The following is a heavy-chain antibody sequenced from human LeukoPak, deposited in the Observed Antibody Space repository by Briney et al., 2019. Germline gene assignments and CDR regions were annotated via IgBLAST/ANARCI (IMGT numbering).Heavy chain of an antibody. V-gene: IGHV3-23*01. CDR2: TSGSGGSS. CDR3: AKAGYSYGIPFFDY. CDR1: GFTFSSYA. Sequence: GGSLRLSCAASGFTFSSYAMIWVRQAPGKGLEWVSTTSGSGGSSYYADSVKGRFTISRDNSKNTLYLQMNSLRAEGTAVYYCAKAGYSYGIPFFDYWGQGTLVTVSS. D-gene: IGHD5-18*01. J-gene: IGHJ4*02.